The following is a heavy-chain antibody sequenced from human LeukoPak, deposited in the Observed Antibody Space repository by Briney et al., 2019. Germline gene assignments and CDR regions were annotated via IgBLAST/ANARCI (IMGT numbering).Heavy chain of an antibody. D-gene: IGHD3-16*01. CDR1: GFTFSSYW. CDR3: ARERDYKDYYYGMDV. V-gene: IGHV3-7*01. CDR2: IKQDGSEK. J-gene: IGHJ6*02. Sequence: SGGSLRLSCAASGFTFSSYWMSWVRQAPGKGLEWVANIKQDGSEKYYVDSVKGRFTISRDNAKNSLYLQMNSLRAEDMAVYYCARERDYKDYYYGMDVWGQGTTVTVSS.